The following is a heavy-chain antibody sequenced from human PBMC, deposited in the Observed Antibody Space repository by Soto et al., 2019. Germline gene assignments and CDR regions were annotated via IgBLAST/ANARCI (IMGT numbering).Heavy chain of an antibody. D-gene: IGHD4-17*01. J-gene: IGHJ4*02. CDR3: ANSQPLTTVTTRISWGFVFDY. Sequence: GGSLRLSCAASGFTFSSYAMSWVRQAPGKGLEWVSAISGSGGSTYYADSVKGRFTISRDNSKNTLYLQMNSLRAEDTAVYYCANSQPLTTVTTRISWGFVFDYWGQGTLVTVSS. CDR1: GFTFSSYA. CDR2: ISGSGGST. V-gene: IGHV3-23*01.